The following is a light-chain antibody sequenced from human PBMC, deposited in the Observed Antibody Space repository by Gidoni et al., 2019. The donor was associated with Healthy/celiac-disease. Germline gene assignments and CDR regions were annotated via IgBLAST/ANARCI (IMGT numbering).Light chain of an antibody. V-gene: IGKV3-15*01. CDR2: GAS. CDR3: QQYNNWPPSYP. CDR1: QSVSSN. Sequence: EIVMTQSPATVAVSPGERATLSGRASQSVSSNLAWYQQKPGQAPRLLIYGASTRATGIPARFSGSVSGTEFTLTISSLQSEDFAVYFCQQYNNWPPSYPFGQGTKLEIK. J-gene: IGKJ2*01.